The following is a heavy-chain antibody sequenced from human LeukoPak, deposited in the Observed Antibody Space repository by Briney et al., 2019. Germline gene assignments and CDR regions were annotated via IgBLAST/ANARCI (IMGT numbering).Heavy chain of an antibody. Sequence: TGGSLRLSCAASGFTFSNAWMSWVRQAPGRGLEWVSFIYSGGSSHYSDSVKGRFTISRDNSKNTLYLQMNSLRAEDTAVYYCARRAGAYSHPYDYWGQGTLVTVSS. CDR3: ARRAGAYSHPYDY. J-gene: IGHJ4*02. V-gene: IGHV3-53*01. CDR1: GFTFSNAW. CDR2: IYSGGSS. D-gene: IGHD4/OR15-4a*01.